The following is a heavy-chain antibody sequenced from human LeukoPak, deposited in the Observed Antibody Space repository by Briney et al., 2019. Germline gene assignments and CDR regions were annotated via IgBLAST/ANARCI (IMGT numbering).Heavy chain of an antibody. D-gene: IGHD2-15*01. CDR3: ASRYCSGGSCYNRYYFDY. J-gene: IGHJ4*02. CDR1: GFTFTNYA. V-gene: IGHV3-23*01. Sequence: GGSLRLSCAASGFTFTNYAMSWVRQAPGKGLEWVPAITGSGGSTYYADSVKGRFTISRDNSKYTLYLQMNSLRAEDTAIYYCASRYCSGGSCYNRYYFDYWGQGTLVTVSS. CDR2: ITGSGGST.